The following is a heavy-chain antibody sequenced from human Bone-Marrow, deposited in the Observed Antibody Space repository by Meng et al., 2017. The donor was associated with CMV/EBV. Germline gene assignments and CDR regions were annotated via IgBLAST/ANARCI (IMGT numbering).Heavy chain of an antibody. CDR1: GFTVSSNY. D-gene: IGHD4-11*01. Sequence: GGSLRLSCAASGFTVSSNYMSWVRQAPGKGLEWVSVIYSGGSTYYADSVKGRFTISRDNSKNTLYLQMNSLRAEDTAVYYCARVKLQYLNWFDPWGRGTLVTVSS. J-gene: IGHJ5*02. CDR2: IYSGGST. V-gene: IGHV3-66*02. CDR3: ARVKLQYLNWFDP.